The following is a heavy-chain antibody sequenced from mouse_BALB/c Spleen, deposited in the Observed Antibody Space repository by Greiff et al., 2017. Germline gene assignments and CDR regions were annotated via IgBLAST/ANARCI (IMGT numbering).Heavy chain of an antibody. Sequence: VQLQQSGAELAKPGASVKMSCKASGYTFTSYWMHWVKQRPGQGLEWIGYINPSTGYTEYNQKFKDKATLTADKSSSTAYMQLSSLTSEDSAVYYCARPGYPLFAYWGQGTLVTVSA. D-gene: IGHD2-2*01. V-gene: IGHV1-7*01. CDR3: ARPGYPLFAY. CDR1: GYTFTSYW. J-gene: IGHJ3*01. CDR2: INPSTGYT.